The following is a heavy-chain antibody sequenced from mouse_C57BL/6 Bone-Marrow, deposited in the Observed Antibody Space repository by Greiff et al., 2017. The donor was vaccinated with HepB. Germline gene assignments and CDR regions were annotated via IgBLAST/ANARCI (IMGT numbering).Heavy chain of an antibody. CDR3: AREGVITTVVDHWYFDV. Sequence: QVQLQQSGAELARPGASVKLSCKASGYTFTSYGISWVKQRTGQGLEWIGEIYPRSGNTYYNEKFKGKATLTADKSSSTAYMALRSLTSEDSAVYFCAREGVITTVVDHWYFDVWGTGTTVTVSS. D-gene: IGHD1-1*01. V-gene: IGHV1-81*01. CDR1: GYTFTSYG. CDR2: IYPRSGNT. J-gene: IGHJ1*03.